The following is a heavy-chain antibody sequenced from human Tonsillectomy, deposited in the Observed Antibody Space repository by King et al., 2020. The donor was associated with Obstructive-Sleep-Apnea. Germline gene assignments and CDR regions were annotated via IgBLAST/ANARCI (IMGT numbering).Heavy chain of an antibody. CDR2: IYYTGST. V-gene: IGHV4-39*07. D-gene: IGHD2-21*01. CDR1: GDSISTSYY. Sequence: QLQESGPGLVKPSETLSLTCTVSGDSISTSYYWTWIRQPPGKGLEWVGSIYYTGSTSYNPSLKSRLTISVDTSKNQFSLNLSSVTAADTALYYCARGPSLGEENDYWGQGTLVTVSS. CDR3: ARGPSLGEENDY. J-gene: IGHJ4*02.